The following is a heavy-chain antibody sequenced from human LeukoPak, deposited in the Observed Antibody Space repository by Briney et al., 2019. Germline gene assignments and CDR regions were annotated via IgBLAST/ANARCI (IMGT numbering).Heavy chain of an antibody. CDR1: GFTFSSYA. J-gene: IGHJ4*02. CDR2: FGGSGGTI. V-gene: IGHV3-23*01. Sequence: PGGPLRLSCAASGFTFSSYAMSWVRQAPGKGLEWVSHFGGSGGTIYYADSVKGRFTISRGNSKNTLYLQMNSLRAEDTAVYYCAKDLRYWGQGTLVTVSS. D-gene: IGHD1-14*01. CDR3: AKDLRY.